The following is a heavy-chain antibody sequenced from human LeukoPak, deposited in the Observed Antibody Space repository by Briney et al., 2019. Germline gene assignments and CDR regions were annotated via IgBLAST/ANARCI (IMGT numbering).Heavy chain of an antibody. V-gene: IGHV4-4*02. J-gene: IGHJ4*02. CDR3: ARESGAFSPFGF. Sequence: SETLSLACAVPGGPILTTNWWSWVRQPPGKELEWIGEVHLSGTSNYNPSLKSRVSMSIDKSKNQLSLKLTSVTAADTAMYYCARESGAFSPFGFWGQGTLVTVSS. D-gene: IGHD1-26*01. CDR1: GGPILTTNW. CDR2: VHLSGTS.